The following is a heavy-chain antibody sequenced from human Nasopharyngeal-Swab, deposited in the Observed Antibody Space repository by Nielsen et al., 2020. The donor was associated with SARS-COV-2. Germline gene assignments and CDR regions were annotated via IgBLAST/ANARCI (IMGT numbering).Heavy chain of an antibody. D-gene: IGHD1-26*01. Sequence: GESLKISCAASGFIFSDYSMNWVRQAPGKGLEWISYIRGSNDIYYADSVKGRFTISRDHAKNSLYLQMSSLRVEDTAVYYCARSYSGSSASFDYWGQGTLVTVSS. V-gene: IGHV3-69-1*01. J-gene: IGHJ4*02. CDR1: GFIFSDYS. CDR3: ARSYSGSSASFDY. CDR2: IRGSNDI.